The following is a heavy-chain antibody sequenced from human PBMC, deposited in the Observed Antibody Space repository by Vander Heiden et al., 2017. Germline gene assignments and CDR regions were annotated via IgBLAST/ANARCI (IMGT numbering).Heavy chain of an antibody. V-gene: IGHV1-69*01. Sequence: QVQLVQSGAEVKKPGSSVKVSCTASVGTFSSYALSWVRQAPGQGLEWMGGIIPIFGTANYAQKYQGRVTITADESTSTAYMELSSLRSEDTAVYYCARVGIKRWFDPWGQGTLVTVSS. CDR3: ARVGIKRWFDP. CDR2: IIPIFGTA. D-gene: IGHD2-15*01. J-gene: IGHJ5*02. CDR1: VGTFSSYA.